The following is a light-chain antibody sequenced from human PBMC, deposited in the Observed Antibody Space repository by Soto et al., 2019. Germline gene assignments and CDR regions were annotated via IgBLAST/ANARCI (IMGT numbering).Light chain of an antibody. CDR3: QQRYNWPPYN. CDR1: QSVSKY. V-gene: IGKV3-11*01. J-gene: IGKJ2*01. CDR2: DAS. Sequence: EIVLTQSPATLSLSPGERATLSCRASQSVSKYLAWYQKKPGQAPRLLIYDASNRATGIPARFSGSGSGTDFTLTISGLEPEDVAVYYCQQRYNWPPYNFGQWTTLELK.